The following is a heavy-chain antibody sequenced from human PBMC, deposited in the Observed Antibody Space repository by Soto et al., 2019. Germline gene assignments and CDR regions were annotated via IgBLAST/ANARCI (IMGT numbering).Heavy chain of an antibody. D-gene: IGHD2-15*01. Sequence: QVQLQESGPGLVKPSETLSLTCTVSGGSVSSGSYYWSWIRQPPGKGLEWIGYIYYSGSTNYNPSLMSRVTISVDTSKNQFSLKLSSVTAADTAVYYCARGSGPNDAFDIWGQGTMVTVSS. CDR3: ARGSGPNDAFDI. V-gene: IGHV4-61*01. J-gene: IGHJ3*02. CDR1: GGSVSSGSYY. CDR2: IYYSGST.